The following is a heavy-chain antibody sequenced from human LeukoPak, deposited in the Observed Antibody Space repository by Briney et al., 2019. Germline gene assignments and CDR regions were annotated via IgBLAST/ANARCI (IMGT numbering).Heavy chain of an antibody. V-gene: IGHV3-23*01. CDR3: AKGLNYAAMGSFDH. Sequence: PGGSLRLSCAASGFTFSSYAMSWVRQAPGKGLEWVSAISGSGGSTFYADSVKGWFTISRDNSKNTLYLQMNSLRAEDTAVYYCAKGLNYAAMGSFDHWGQGTLVTVSS. CDR1: GFTFSSYA. CDR2: ISGSGGST. J-gene: IGHJ4*02. D-gene: IGHD4/OR15-4a*01.